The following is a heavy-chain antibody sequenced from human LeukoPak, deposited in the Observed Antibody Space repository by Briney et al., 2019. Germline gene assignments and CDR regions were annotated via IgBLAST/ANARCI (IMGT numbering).Heavy chain of an antibody. CDR2: INSDGSST. CDR1: GFTFSSYW. J-gene: IGHJ4*02. V-gene: IGHV3-74*01. CDR3: ARGLAAAGRGGVFDY. D-gene: IGHD6-13*01. Sequence: AGGSLRLSCAASGFTFSSYWMHWVRQAPGKGLVGVSSINSDGSSTSYADSVKGRFTISRDNAKNTLYLQMNSLRAEDTAVYYCARGLAAAGRGGVFDYWGQGTLVTVSS.